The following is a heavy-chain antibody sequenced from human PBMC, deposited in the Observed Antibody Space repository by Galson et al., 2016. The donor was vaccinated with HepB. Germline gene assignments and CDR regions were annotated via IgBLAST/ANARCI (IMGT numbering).Heavy chain of an antibody. V-gene: IGHV3-74*01. CDR2: INSDGTIS. CDR1: GFAFSSHW. Sequence: SLRLSCAASGFAFSSHWMHWVRQDLGKGLVWVSRINSDGTISNYAASVKGRFTISRDNAKNTLYLQMNSLRAEDPAVYFCVRDHSVVPTTAYNWFDPWGRGTLVTVSS. J-gene: IGHJ5*02. CDR3: VRDHSVVPTTAYNWFDP. D-gene: IGHD4-23*01.